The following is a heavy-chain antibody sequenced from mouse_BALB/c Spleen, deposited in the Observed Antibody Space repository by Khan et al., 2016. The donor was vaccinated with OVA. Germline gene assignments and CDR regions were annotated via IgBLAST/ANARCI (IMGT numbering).Heavy chain of an antibody. CDR2: IAPGSGSC. CDR1: GYTFPSYW. Sequence: DLVKPGASVKLSCKASGYTFPSYWINWIKQRPGQGLEWLGRIAPGSGSCHYHEMFTGKATLTEDPSSSTASIQLISLSSEDAAVYCCARANDYGSSLYALDYWGQGTSVTVSS. J-gene: IGHJ4*01. D-gene: IGHD2-4*01. CDR3: ARANDYGSSLYALDY. V-gene: IGHV1S41*01.